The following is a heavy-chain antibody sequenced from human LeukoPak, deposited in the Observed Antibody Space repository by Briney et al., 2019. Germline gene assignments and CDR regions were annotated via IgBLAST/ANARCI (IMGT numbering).Heavy chain of an antibody. V-gene: IGHV3-23*01. Sequence: GGSLRLSCAASGFTFNSYAMTWVRQAPGKGLEWVSGISGSGGKTSYADSVKGRFTISRDSSKSTLYLQMNSLRAEDTAVYYCATPTVTTLRHYWGQGTLVTVSS. CDR2: ISGSGGKT. CDR1: GFTFNSYA. CDR3: ATPTVTTLRHY. J-gene: IGHJ4*02. D-gene: IGHD4-11*01.